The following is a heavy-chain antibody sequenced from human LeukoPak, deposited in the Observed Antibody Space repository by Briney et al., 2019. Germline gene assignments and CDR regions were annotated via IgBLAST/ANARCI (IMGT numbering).Heavy chain of an antibody. CDR2: ITTSDGNT. D-gene: IGHD7-27*01. CDR1: GFTFSSYT. J-gene: IGHJ4*02. CDR3: AKDGGLWVSAHWGDS. Sequence: GGSLRLSCAASGFTFSSYTMSWVRQAPGKGLEWVSTITTSDGNTYYADSVKGRFTVSRDNSKNTLFLQMNSLRAEDTAVYYCAKDGGLWVSAHWGDSWGQGTLVTVSP. V-gene: IGHV3-23*01.